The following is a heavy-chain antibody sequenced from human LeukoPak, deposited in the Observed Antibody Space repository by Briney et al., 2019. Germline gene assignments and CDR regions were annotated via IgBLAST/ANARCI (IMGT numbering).Heavy chain of an antibody. J-gene: IGHJ3*02. D-gene: IGHD6-13*01. CDR3: ASRHPGGSSWSDAFDI. Sequence: GGSLRLSCAASGFTFSSYSMNWVRQAPGKGLEWVSVIYSGGSTYYADSVKGRFTISRDNSKNTLYLQMNSLRAEDTAVYYCASRHPGGSSWSDAFDIWGQGTMVTVSS. CDR1: GFTFSSYS. V-gene: IGHV3-66*01. CDR2: IYSGGST.